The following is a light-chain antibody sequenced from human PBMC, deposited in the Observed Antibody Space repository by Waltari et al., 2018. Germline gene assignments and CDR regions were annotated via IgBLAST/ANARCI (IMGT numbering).Light chain of an antibody. J-gene: IGKJ4*01. CDR2: LGS. V-gene: IGKV2-28*01. CDR1: QSLLHSNGYNY. CDR3: MQALQVPPT. Sequence: DIVMTQSPLSLPVTPGEPASISCRSSQSLLHSNGYNYLDWYLQKPGQYPHLIIYLGSNRASGVPDRFSGSGSGTDFTLKISRVEAEDVGVYYCMQALQVPPTFGGGTKVEIK.